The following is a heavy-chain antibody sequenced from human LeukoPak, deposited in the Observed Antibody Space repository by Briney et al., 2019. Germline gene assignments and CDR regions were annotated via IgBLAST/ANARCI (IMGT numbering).Heavy chain of an antibody. CDR2: ISSSSSTI. CDR1: GFTFSSYS. Sequence: GGSLRLSCAASGFTFSSYSMNWVRQAPGKGLEWVSYISSSSSTIYYADSVKGRFTISRDNAKNSLYLQMNSLRAEDTAVYYCARELSYYGSGSYSYFDYWGQGTLVTVSS. D-gene: IGHD3-10*01. J-gene: IGHJ4*02. V-gene: IGHV3-48*04. CDR3: ARELSYYGSGSYSYFDY.